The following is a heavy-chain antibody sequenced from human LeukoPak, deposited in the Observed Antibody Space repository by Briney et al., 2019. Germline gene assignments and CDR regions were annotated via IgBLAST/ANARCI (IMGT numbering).Heavy chain of an antibody. CDR3: VKDPFYGGNPLCYFDY. D-gene: IGHD4-23*01. CDR1: GFTFSFYA. Sequence: PGGSLRLSCAASGFTFSFYAMHWVRQAPGKGPECVSAITGDGGRTYYADAVKGRFTISRDNSKNTLYLQMNGLRADDTAVYYCVKDPFYGGNPLCYFDYWGQGTLVTVSS. J-gene: IGHJ4*02. CDR2: ITGDGGRT. V-gene: IGHV3-64D*06.